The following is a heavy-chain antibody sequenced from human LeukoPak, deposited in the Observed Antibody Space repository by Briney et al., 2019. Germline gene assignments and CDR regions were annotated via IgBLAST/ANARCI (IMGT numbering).Heavy chain of an antibody. Sequence: SETLSLTCTVSGGSISSYYWSWIRQPPGKGPEWIGYSDKSGSTNYNPSLKSRVTISVDTSTNQFSLRLSSVTAADTVVYYCAADRNNRSWYYYWGQGILVTVSS. J-gene: IGHJ4*02. CDR1: GGSISSYY. V-gene: IGHV4-59*08. CDR3: AADRNNRSWYYY. CDR2: SDKSGST. D-gene: IGHD2/OR15-2a*01.